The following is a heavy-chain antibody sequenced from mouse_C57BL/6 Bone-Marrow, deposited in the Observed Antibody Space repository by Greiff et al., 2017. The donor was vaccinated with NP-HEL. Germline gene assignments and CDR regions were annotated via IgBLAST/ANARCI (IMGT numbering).Heavy chain of an antibody. Sequence: QVQLQQPGAELVKPGASVKVSCKASGYTFTSYWMHWVKQRPGQGLEWIGRIHPSDSDPNYNQKFKGKATLHVDKSSSTAYMQLSSLTSEDSAVYYCAIQYYGSSSYWYFDVWGTGTTVTVAS. CDR1: GYTFTSYW. CDR3: AIQYYGSSSYWYFDV. D-gene: IGHD1-1*01. CDR2: IHPSDSDP. J-gene: IGHJ1*03. V-gene: IGHV1-74*01.